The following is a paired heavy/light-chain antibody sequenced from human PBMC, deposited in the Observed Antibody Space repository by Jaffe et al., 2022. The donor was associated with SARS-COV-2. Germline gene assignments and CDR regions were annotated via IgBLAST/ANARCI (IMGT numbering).Light chain of an antibody. CDR1: QSINTY. V-gene: IGKV1-39*01. CDR3: QQTYRTPIT. J-gene: IGKJ5*01. CDR2: AAS. Sequence: DIQMTQSPSSLSASVGDRVTIACRASQSINTYLNWYQQKPGKAPQLLIYAASSLQSGVPSRFSGSGSGTDFTLTITSLQPEDFATYYCQQTYRTPITFGQGTRLEIK.
Heavy chain of an antibody. CDR1: GFTFGDYA. D-gene: IGHD3-9*01. CDR3: TRGRSNYDILTGYYSDQMAYFDY. J-gene: IGHJ4*02. V-gene: IGHV3-49*05. Sequence: EVQLVESGGDLVKPGRSLRLSCTGSGFTFGDYAMSWFRQAPGKGLEWVGFIRGKDFGGTTLYAASVKGRFTISRDDSKSIAYLQMNSLEPEDTAVYYCTRGRSNYDILTGYYSDQMAYFDYWGQGTLVTVSS. CDR2: IRGKDFGGTT.